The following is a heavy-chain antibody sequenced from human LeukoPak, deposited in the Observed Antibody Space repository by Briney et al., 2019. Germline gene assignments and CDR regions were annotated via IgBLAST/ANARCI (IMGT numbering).Heavy chain of an antibody. CDR2: ISTRDTFI. D-gene: IGHD3-10*01. CDR1: GFTFTTYS. Sequence: GGSLRLSCEASGFTFTTYSMTWVRQTPGEGLEWVSSISTRDTFINYADSVKGRFTISRDNAKNSLYLQMSSLRAEDTAVYYCARVMVLLWFGELLGGMDVWGQGTTVTVSS. J-gene: IGHJ6*02. CDR3: ARVMVLLWFGELLGGMDV. V-gene: IGHV3-21*01.